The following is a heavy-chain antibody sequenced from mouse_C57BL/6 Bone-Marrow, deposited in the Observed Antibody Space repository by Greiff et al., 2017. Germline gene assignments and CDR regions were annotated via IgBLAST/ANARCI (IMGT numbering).Heavy chain of an antibody. V-gene: IGHV1-64*01. Sequence: QVQLKQPGAELVKPGASVKLSCKASGYTFTSYWMHWVKQRPGQGLEWIGMIHPNSGSTNYNEKFKSKATLTVDKSSSTAYMQLSSLTSEDSAVCYCARYHSLFAYWGQGTLVTVSA. CDR3: ARYHSLFAY. CDR1: GYTFTSYW. J-gene: IGHJ3*01. D-gene: IGHD6-1*01. CDR2: IHPNSGST.